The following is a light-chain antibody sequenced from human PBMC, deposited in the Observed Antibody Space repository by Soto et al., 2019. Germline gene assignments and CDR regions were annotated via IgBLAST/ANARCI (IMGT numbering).Light chain of an antibody. CDR2: EAS. CDR3: QQYENLPIT. J-gene: IGKJ5*01. Sequence: IQMTQSPSSLSASVGDRVTITCQASQDISNYLNWYQQKPGKAPKLLIYEASNLETGVPSRFNGSGSGTDFTFSIGSLKPEDNATSSSQQYENLPITFGQGTRLEIK. V-gene: IGKV1-33*01. CDR1: QDISNY.